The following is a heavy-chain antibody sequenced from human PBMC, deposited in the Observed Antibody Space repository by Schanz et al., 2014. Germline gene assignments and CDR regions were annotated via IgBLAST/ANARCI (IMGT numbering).Heavy chain of an antibody. CDR1: GFTFSAHA. CDR2: LNFDETYT. Sequence: GLVQPGGSLRLSCGASGFTFSAHAMSWVRQAPGKGPEWVSRLNFDETYTSYADSVKGRFTISRDNAKNTVYLQMTSLRVEDTAVYYCARGGADSAMAHEYWGRGTLVTVSS. J-gene: IGHJ4*02. V-gene: IGHV3-74*01. CDR3: ARGGADSAMAHEY. D-gene: IGHD5-18*01.